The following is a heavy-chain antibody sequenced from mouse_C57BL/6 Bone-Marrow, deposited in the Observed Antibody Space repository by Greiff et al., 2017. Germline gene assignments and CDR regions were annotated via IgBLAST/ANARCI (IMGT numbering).Heavy chain of an antibody. V-gene: IGHV1-85*01. J-gene: IGHJ3*01. Sequence: VQLVESGPELVKPGASVKLSCKASGYTSTSYDINWVKQRPGQGLEWIGWIYPRDGSTKYNEKFKGKATLTVDTSSSTAYMELHSLTSEDSAVYFCAREVDYGNYVWFAYWGQGTLVTVSA. CDR3: AREVDYGNYVWFAY. D-gene: IGHD2-1*01. CDR2: IYPRDGST. CDR1: GYTSTSYD.